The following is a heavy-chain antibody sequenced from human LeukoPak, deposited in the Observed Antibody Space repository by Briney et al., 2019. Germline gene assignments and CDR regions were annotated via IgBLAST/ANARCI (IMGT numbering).Heavy chain of an antibody. V-gene: IGHV4-59*08. CDR3: ARHFGSTQDYFDF. J-gene: IGHJ4*02. CDR1: GGAIGGSY. D-gene: IGHD3-16*01. Sequence: PSETLSLTGTVCGGAIGGSYWTWIRQPPGKGLDWVANIYNSGTSNYNPSLRSRLTISVDTSKNQVSLRLTSVTAADTAIYYCARHFGSTQDYFDFWGQGILVTVFS. CDR2: IYNSGTS.